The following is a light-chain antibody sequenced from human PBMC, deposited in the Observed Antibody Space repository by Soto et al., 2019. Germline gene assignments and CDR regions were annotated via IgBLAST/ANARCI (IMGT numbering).Light chain of an antibody. Sequence: EIVLTQSPATLSLSPGESATLSCRANQSVSSYLAWYQHKPGQAPRLLIYDASNRATGLPARFSGSGSGTDFTLTISSLEPEDFAVYYCQQRSNWPPTFGGGTKVEIK. CDR1: QSVSSY. CDR3: QQRSNWPPT. J-gene: IGKJ4*01. CDR2: DAS. V-gene: IGKV3-11*01.